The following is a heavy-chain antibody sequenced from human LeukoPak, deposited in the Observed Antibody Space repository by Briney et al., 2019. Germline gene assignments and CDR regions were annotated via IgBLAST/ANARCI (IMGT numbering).Heavy chain of an antibody. V-gene: IGHV3-74*01. J-gene: IGHJ2*01. D-gene: IGHD4-17*01. Sequence: PGGSLRLSWAASGFTFSGYWMHWVRQAPGKGLVWVSRITSDGSSTSYADSVKGRFTISRDNAKNTLYLQMISLRAEDTAVYYCARDTGWYFDLWGRGTLVTVSS. CDR3: ARDTGWYFDL. CDR1: GFTFSGYW. CDR2: ITSDGSST.